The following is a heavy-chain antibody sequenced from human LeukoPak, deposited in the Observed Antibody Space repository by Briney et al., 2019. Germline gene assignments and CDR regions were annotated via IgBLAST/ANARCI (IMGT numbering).Heavy chain of an antibody. CDR1: GLTFSEYW. CDR2: ISKDGGST. J-gene: IGHJ4*02. V-gene: IGHV3-74*03. Sequence: PGGFLRLSCAVSGLTFSEYWMNWVRQDAGKGLVWVAGISKDGGSTEYADFVKGRCTISRDNAKNTLYLQMNSLTVDDTAVYYCTSGIGTYDYWGLGAQVTVSS. D-gene: IGHD1-14*01. CDR3: TSGIGTYDY.